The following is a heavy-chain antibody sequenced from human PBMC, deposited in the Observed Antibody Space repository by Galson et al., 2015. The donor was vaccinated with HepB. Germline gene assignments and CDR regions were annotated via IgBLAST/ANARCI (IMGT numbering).Heavy chain of an antibody. CDR1: GFTFDDYA. CDR3: AKAYPGDSGSYRGGYFDY. CDR2: ISWNSGSI. V-gene: IGHV3-9*01. Sequence: SLRLSCAASGFTFDDYAMHWVRQAPGKGLEWVSGISWNSGSIGYADSVKGRFTISRDNAKNSLYLQMNSLRAEDTALYYCAKAYPGDSGSYRGGYFDYWGQGTLVTVSS. J-gene: IGHJ4*02. D-gene: IGHD1-26*01.